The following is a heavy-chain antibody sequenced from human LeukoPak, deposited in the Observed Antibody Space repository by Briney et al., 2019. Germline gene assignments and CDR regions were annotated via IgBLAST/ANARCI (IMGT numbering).Heavy chain of an antibody. CDR2: ISDSGGRT. CDR1: RFTFNHYG. D-gene: IGHD6-19*01. CDR3: AKDNGWLAVS. Sequence: GVSLRLSCTSSRFTFNHYGMMWVPHAPGKGLEWVSGISDSGGRTYYADSVKGRFTISRDNSKNTLYLQMNSLRAEDTAVYYCAKDNGWLAVSWGQGTLVTVSS. V-gene: IGHV3-23*01. J-gene: IGHJ5*02.